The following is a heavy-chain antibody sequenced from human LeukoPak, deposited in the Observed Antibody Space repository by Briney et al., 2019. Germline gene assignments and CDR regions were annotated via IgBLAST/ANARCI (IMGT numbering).Heavy chain of an antibody. J-gene: IGHJ4*02. V-gene: IGHV1-18*01. CDR2: ISAYNGNT. CDR3: ATVPYGSGSYGMYY. D-gene: IGHD3-10*01. CDR1: GYTFTSYG. Sequence: ASVKVSCKASGYTFTSYGISWVRQAPGQGLEWMGWISAYNGNTNYAQKLQGRVTMTTDTSTSTAYMELRSLRSDDTAVYYCATVPYGSGSYGMYYWGQGTLVTVSS.